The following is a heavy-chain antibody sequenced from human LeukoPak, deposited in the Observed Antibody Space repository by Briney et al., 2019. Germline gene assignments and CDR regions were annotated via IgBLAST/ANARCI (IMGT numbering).Heavy chain of an antibody. V-gene: IGHV3-23*01. J-gene: IGHJ4*02. Sequence: GGSLRLSCAASGFTVSSNYMSWVRQAPGKGLEWVSAISGDGGKTYYADSVKGRFTISRDNSKNTLFLQMNSLRAEDTAVYYCAKDARYFDYWGQGTLVTVSS. CDR1: GFTVSSNY. CDR3: AKDARYFDY. CDR2: ISGDGGKT.